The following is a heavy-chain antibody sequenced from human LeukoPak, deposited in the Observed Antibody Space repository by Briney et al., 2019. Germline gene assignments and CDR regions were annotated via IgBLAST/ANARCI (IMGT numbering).Heavy chain of an antibody. CDR2: IYPGDSDT. Sequence: GESLQISSQGSGYSFTSSWIGWVRQMPGKGLEWMGIIYPGDSDTRYSPSFQGQVTISAEKSTSTAYLQWSSLQASDTALYYCARFSVGGTYYPNYWGQGTLVSVSS. J-gene: IGHJ4*02. CDR1: GYSFTSSW. CDR3: ARFSVGGTYYPNY. D-gene: IGHD1-26*01. V-gene: IGHV5-51*01.